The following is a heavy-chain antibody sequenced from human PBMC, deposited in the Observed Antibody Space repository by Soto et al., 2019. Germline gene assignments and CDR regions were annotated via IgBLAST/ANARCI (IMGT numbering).Heavy chain of an antibody. CDR1: GFTFRNYG. D-gene: IGHD3-9*01. J-gene: IGHJ5*02. Sequence: GGSLRLSCAASGFTFRNYGMNWVRQAPGKGLEWVSYIGIGSSTKYYADSVKGRFTISRDNAKNSLYLQMNSLRAEDTAVYYCAREADILNWFDPWGQGTLVTVSS. CDR2: IGIGSSTK. V-gene: IGHV3-48*01. CDR3: AREADILNWFDP.